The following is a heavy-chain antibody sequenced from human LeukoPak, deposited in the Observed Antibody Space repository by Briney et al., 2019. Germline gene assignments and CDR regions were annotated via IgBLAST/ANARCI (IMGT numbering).Heavy chain of an antibody. V-gene: IGHV4-39*01. J-gene: IGHJ4*02. CDR1: GGSISSSGFY. D-gene: IGHD1-26*01. CDR3: ARIHSGSYYGLDY. CDR2: IYYTGST. Sequence: SETLSLTCTVSGGSISSSGFYWGWIRQPPGKGLEWIGSIYYTGSTYYNPSLKSRVTISVDTSKNQLSLKLSSVSAADTAVYYCARIHSGSYYGLDYWGQGTLVTVSS.